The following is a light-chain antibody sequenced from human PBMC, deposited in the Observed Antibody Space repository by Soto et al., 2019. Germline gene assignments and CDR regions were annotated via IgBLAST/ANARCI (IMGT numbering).Light chain of an antibody. Sequence: EIVLTQSPATLSVSPGERATLSCRTSESVSSNLAWYQQKPGQAPGLLIYGASTRATGISSRFSGSGSGTEFTLTINSLQSEDFAVYYCQQYNNWPRTFGQGTKVDIK. CDR3: QQYNNWPRT. V-gene: IGKV3-15*01. CDR1: ESVSSN. CDR2: GAS. J-gene: IGKJ1*01.